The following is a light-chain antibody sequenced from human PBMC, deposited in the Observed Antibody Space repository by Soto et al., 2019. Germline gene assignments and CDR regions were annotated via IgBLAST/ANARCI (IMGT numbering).Light chain of an antibody. V-gene: IGKV1-5*01. CDR3: QQYNSLWT. Sequence: IQMTQSLSTVSASVGDRVTITCRASHSLSTWLAWYQQKPWKAPKVLIYDASSLASGVPSRFSGSGSGTEFTLTISSLQPDDFATYYCQQYNSLWTFGQGTKVDIK. CDR2: DAS. CDR1: HSLSTW. J-gene: IGKJ1*01.